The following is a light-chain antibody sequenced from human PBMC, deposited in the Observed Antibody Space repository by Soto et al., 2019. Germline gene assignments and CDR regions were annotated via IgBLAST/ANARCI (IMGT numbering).Light chain of an antibody. Sequence: EIVMTQPPATLSVSPGERATLSCRASQSVSSNLAWYQQKPGQAPRLLIYGASTRATGIPARFSGSGSGTEFTLTISSLQSEDFAVYYCQQYYNWPPITFGQGTRLEIK. CDR2: GAS. CDR3: QQYYNWPPIT. CDR1: QSVSSN. J-gene: IGKJ5*01. V-gene: IGKV3-15*01.